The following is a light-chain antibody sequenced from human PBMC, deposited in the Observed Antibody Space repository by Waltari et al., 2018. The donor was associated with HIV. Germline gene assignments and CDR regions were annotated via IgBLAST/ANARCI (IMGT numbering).Light chain of an antibody. CDR1: RWGDDY. Sequence: SYELTQPPSVSVSPGQTASLTCSGDRWGDDYVSWYQQKPGPSPVLVIYHDTNRPPGSPERFSGSDSVNTVTLTISGTQAMEEADYYCQAWDSNTAVFGGGTKLTVL. J-gene: IGLJ2*01. CDR2: HDT. CDR3: QAWDSNTAV. V-gene: IGLV3-1*01.